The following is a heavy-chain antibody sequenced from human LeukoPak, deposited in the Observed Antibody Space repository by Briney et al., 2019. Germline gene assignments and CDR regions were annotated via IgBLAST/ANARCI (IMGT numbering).Heavy chain of an antibody. CDR3: ARAWYNWNDDAFDI. Sequence: EASVKVSCKASGYTFTTYNINWVRQAPGQGLEWMGWISGYNGNTNYAQKLQGRVTMTTDTSTSTAYMELRSLRSDDTAVYYCARAWYNWNDDAFDIWGQGTMVTVSS. J-gene: IGHJ3*02. CDR2: ISGYNGNT. V-gene: IGHV1-18*01. D-gene: IGHD1-1*01. CDR1: GYTFTTYN.